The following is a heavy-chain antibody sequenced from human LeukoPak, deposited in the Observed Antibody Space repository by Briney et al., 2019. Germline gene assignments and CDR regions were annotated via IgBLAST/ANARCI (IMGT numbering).Heavy chain of an antibody. J-gene: IGHJ4*02. CDR3: AKGSLRGPLSLHGSSGYQTTYPDY. CDR2: IIPILGIA. Sequence: ASVKVSCKASGGTFSSYAISWLRQAPGQGLEWMGRIIPILGIANYAQKFQGRVTITADKSTSTAYMELSSLRSEDTAVYYCAKGSLRGPLSLHGSSGYQTTYPDYWGQGTLVTVSS. D-gene: IGHD3-22*01. CDR1: GGTFSSYA. V-gene: IGHV1-69*04.